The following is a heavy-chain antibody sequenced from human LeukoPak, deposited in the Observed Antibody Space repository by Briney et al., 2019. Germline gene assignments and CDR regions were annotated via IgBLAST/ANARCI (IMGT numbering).Heavy chain of an antibody. CDR3: SRALYYDRSTYCNDY. J-gene: IGHJ4*02. Sequence: PGGSLTLSHAASGFTLSDYYMELVRQAPGKGLEWLGRTRNKANSYTTEYAASVKGRVTISRDASKSSLYLQMNSLKAEDTAMYYCSRALYYDRSTYCNDYWGQGTLVTVSS. V-gene: IGHV3-72*01. CDR1: GFTLSDYY. CDR2: TRNKANSYTT. D-gene: IGHD3-22*01.